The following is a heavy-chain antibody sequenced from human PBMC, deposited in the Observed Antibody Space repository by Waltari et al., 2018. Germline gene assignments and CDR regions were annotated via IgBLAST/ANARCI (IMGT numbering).Heavy chain of an antibody. V-gene: IGHV3-23*04. D-gene: IGHD3-3*01. CDR2: ISGSGGST. J-gene: IGHJ4*02. Sequence: ELQLVESGGGLVQPGGSLRLSCAASGFTFASYAMNWVRQAPGKGLEWFSGISGSGGSTYYADSGKGRFTISRDNSESTLYLQMNSLRAEDTAVYYCAKSGLQSSGFGYFFDYWGQGTLVTVSA. CDR3: AKSGLQSSGFGYFFDY. CDR1: GFTFASYA.